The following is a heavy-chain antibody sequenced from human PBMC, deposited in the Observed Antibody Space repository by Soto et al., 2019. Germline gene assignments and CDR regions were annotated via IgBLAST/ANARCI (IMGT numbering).Heavy chain of an antibody. Sequence: GXSVKVSCKASGSTFTGYGISWVRQAPGQGLAWFXWINAXNGNKNSAQKLXGRVTMTTATSTRTAHTELRTLRSADTAVYYCARVLPQFGPWGQGTLVTVYS. J-gene: IGHJ5*02. CDR3: ARVLPQFGP. V-gene: IGHV1-18*01. CDR1: GSTFTGYG. CDR2: INAXNGNK.